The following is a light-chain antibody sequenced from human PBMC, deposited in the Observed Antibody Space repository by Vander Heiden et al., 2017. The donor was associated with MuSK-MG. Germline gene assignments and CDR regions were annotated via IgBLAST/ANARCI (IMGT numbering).Light chain of an antibody. CDR3: QLRSNWPSWT. CDR2: DAS. Sequence: EIVLTQSPATLSLSPGERATLSCRASQSVSSYLAWYQQKPGQAPRRLIYDASNRATGIPARFSGSGYGTDFTLTISSREPEDFAVYYCQLRSNWPSWTFGQGTKVEIK. J-gene: IGKJ1*01. CDR1: QSVSSY. V-gene: IGKV3-11*01.